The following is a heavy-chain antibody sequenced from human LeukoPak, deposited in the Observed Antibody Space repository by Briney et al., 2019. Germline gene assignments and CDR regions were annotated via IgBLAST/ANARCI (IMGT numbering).Heavy chain of an antibody. Sequence: PSETLSLTCTVSGGSISSYYWSWIRQPPGKGLEWIGYIHYSGSTNYNPSLKSRVTISVDTSKNQFSLKLSSVTAADTAVYYCARMIAAAGTEYFDYWGQGTLVTVSS. D-gene: IGHD6-13*01. CDR2: IHYSGST. CDR3: ARMIAAAGTEYFDY. V-gene: IGHV4-59*01. J-gene: IGHJ4*02. CDR1: GGSISSYY.